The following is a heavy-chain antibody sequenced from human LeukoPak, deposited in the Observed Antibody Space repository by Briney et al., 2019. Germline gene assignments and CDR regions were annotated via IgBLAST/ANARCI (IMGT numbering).Heavy chain of an antibody. D-gene: IGHD3-22*01. V-gene: IGHV4-38-2*02. J-gene: IGHJ5*02. Sequence: SETLSLTCTVSGYSISSGYYWGWIRQPPGKGLEWIGSIYHSGSTYYNPSLKSRVTISVDTSKNQFSLKLSSVTAADTAVYYCARAGIGYYPEEWFDPWGQGTLVTVSS. CDR3: ARAGIGYYPEEWFDP. CDR1: GYSISSGYY. CDR2: IYHSGST.